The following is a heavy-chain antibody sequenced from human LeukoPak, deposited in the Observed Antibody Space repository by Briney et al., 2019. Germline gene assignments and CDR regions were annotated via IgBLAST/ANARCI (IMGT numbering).Heavy chain of an antibody. Sequence: GGSLRLSCAASGFTFSGSAMHWVRQASGKGLGWVGRIRSKANSYATAYAASVKGRFTISRDNSKNTLYLQMNSLRAEDTAVYYCAKAGKAAAGGDYVVTAMGDYYYYYMDVWGKGTTVTISS. CDR1: GFTFSGSA. J-gene: IGHJ6*03. CDR2: IRSKANSYAT. V-gene: IGHV3-73*01. CDR3: AKAGKAAAGGDYVVTAMGDYYYYYMDV. D-gene: IGHD6-13*01.